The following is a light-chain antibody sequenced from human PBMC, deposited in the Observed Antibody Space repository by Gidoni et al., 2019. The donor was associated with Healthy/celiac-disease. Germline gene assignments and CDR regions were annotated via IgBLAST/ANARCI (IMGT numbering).Light chain of an antibody. Sequence: EIVLTQSPATLSLSPGERADLSCRASQSVSSYLAWYKQKPGQAPRLLIYDASNRDTGIPARFSCSGSGTDFTLTISSLEPEDFAVYYCQQRSNWPIFTFGPGTKVDIK. V-gene: IGKV3-11*01. CDR1: QSVSSY. J-gene: IGKJ3*01. CDR3: QQRSNWPIFT. CDR2: DAS.